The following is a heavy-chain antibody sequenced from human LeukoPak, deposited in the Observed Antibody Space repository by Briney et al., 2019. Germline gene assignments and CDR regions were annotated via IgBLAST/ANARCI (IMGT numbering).Heavy chain of an antibody. CDR3: ARDRDCSSTSCFNAFDI. J-gene: IGHJ3*02. CDR1: GFTFSDSE. Sequence: GGSLRLSCAPSGFTFSDSEMHWVRQAPGKGLEWVAVISYDGSEKYYADSVKGRFTISRDNSKNTLYLQMNSLRAEDTAVYYCARDRDCSSTSCFNAFDIWGQGTVVTVSS. D-gene: IGHD2-2*01. V-gene: IGHV3-30*01. CDR2: ISYDGSEK.